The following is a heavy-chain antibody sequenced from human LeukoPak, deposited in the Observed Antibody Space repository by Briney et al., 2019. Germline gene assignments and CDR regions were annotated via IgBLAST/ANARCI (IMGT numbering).Heavy chain of an antibody. V-gene: IGHV4-59*12. CDR2: IYYSGST. Sequence: SETLSLTCTVSGGSISSYYWSWIRQPPGKGLEWIGYIYYSGSTNYNPSLKSRVTISVDTSKSQFSLKLSSVTAADTAVYYCARARDYVWGSYRPFTTSSHDAFDIWGQGTMVTVSS. CDR3: ARARDYVWGSYRPFTTSSHDAFDI. D-gene: IGHD3-16*02. J-gene: IGHJ3*02. CDR1: GGSISSYY.